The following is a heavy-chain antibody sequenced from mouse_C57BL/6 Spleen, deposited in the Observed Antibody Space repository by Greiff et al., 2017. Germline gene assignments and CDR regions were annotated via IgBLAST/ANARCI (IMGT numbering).Heavy chain of an antibody. CDR2: ISSGGSYT. D-gene: IGHD2-5*01. CDR3: ARHGDSNYDLDY. Sequence: VQLQQSGGDLVKPGGSLKLSCAASGFTFSSYGLSWVRQTPDKRLEWVATISSGGSYTYYPDSVKGRFTISRDNAKNTLYLQMSSLKAEDTAMYYCARHGDSNYDLDYWGQGTTLTVSS. CDR1: GFTFSSYG. V-gene: IGHV5-6*01. J-gene: IGHJ2*01.